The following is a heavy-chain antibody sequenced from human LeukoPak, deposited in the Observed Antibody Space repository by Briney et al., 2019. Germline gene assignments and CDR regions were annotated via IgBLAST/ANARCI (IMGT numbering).Heavy chain of an antibody. CDR3: ARSRDQDWFDP. V-gene: IGHV4-39*07. CDR2: IYYSGST. D-gene: IGHD3-10*01. CDR1: GDSISRSSYF. J-gene: IGHJ5*02. Sequence: SETLSLTCTVSGDSISRSSYFWGWIRQPPGKGLEWIGNIYYSGSTKYSPSLKSRVTVSVDTSKNQFSLKLSSVTAADTAVYYCARSRDQDWFDPWGQGTLVTASS.